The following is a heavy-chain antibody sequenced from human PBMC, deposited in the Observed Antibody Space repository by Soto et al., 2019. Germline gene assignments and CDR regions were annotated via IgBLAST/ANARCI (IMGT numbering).Heavy chain of an antibody. V-gene: IGHV3-9*01. CDR1: GFTFDDYA. CDR3: VKDESINSYSGHFRR. Sequence: EVQLVESGGGLVQPGRSLRLSCAASGFTFDDYAMHWVRQVPGQGLEWVAGINWNSGSIGYGDSVKGRFAMPRDNAKTSLQLQMTSLTAEDTAFYFCVKDESINSYSGHFRRWGQGNLVTAPS. J-gene: IGHJ1*01. CDR2: INWNSGSI. D-gene: IGHD6-19*01.